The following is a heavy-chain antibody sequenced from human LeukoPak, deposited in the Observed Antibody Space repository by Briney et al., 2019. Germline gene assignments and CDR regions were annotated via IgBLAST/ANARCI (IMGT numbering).Heavy chain of an antibody. CDR2: IYHSGST. J-gene: IGHJ6*02. V-gene: IGHV4-38-2*02. D-gene: IGHD3-10*01. Sequence: SETLSLTCTVSGYSISSGYYWGWIRQPPGKGLEWIGSIYHSGSTYYSPSLKSRVTISVDTSKNQFSLKLSSVTAADTAVYYCASLYTMVRGVIIQYYYGMDVWGQGTTVTVSS. CDR1: GYSISSGYY. CDR3: ASLYTMVRGVIIQYYYGMDV.